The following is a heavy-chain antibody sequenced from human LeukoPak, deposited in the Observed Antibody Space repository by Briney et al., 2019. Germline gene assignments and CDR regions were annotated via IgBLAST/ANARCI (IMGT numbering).Heavy chain of an antibody. CDR3: ARDVGYSSGSDY. D-gene: IGHD5-18*01. V-gene: IGHV3-11*01. J-gene: IGHJ4*02. CDR2: ISSGGGTI. Sequence: GGSLRLSCAASGFTFSDYYMSWIRQAPGKGLECVSYISSGGGTIYYADSVKGRFTVSRDNAKNSLYLQMNSLRAEDTAVCYCARDVGYSSGSDYWGQGTLVTVSS. CDR1: GFTFSDYY.